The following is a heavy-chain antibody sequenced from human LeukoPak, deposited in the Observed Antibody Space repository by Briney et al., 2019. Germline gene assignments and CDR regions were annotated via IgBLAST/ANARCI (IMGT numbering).Heavy chain of an antibody. D-gene: IGHD3-22*01. CDR3: AAQADYYYDSSYIDC. J-gene: IGHJ4*02. V-gene: IGHV3-23*01. CDR2: ISGSGGST. CDR1: GFTFSSYA. Sequence: GGSLRLSCAASGFTFSSYAMSWVRQAPGKGLEWVSAISGSGGSTYYADSVKGRFTISRDNSKNTLYLQMNSLRAEDTAVYYCAAQADYYYDSSYIDCWGQGTLVTVSS.